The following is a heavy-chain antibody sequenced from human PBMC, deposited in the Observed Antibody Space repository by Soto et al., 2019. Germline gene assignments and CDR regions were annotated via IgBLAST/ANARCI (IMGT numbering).Heavy chain of an antibody. J-gene: IGHJ5*02. D-gene: IGHD6-19*01. CDR2: IWYDGTKK. V-gene: IGHV3-33*01. CDR1: GISVRTYG. CDR3: ERDVVTAVAGSVNWFDH. Sequence: QVQLVESGRGMVQSGRSLTLSCAESGISVRTYGMHWRRRAPCKGLEWVAFIWYDGTKKFYANSVKGRSTISKDNSNNNLYLQMSGLRADDTAVYYCERDVVTAVAGSVNWFDHWGQGTLVTVSS.